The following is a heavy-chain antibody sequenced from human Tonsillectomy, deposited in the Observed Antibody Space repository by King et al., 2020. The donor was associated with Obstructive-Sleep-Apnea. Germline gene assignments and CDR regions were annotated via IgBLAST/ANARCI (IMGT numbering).Heavy chain of an antibody. CDR2: INTDGSNT. Sequence: VQLVESGGGLVQPGGSLRLSCAASGFTFSSYWMHWVRQAPGKGLVWVSRINTDGSNTNCADSVKGRFTISRENAKNTLYLQMNSLRAEDTAVYYCARESVYSGSYYFDYWGQGTLVTVSS. D-gene: IGHD1-26*01. CDR3: ARESVYSGSYYFDY. J-gene: IGHJ4*02. V-gene: IGHV3-74*01. CDR1: GFTFSSYW.